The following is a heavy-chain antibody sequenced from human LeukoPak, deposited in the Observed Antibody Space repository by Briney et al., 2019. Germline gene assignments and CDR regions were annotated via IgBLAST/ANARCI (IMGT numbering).Heavy chain of an antibody. Sequence: ASVKVSCKASGYTFTSYGISWVRQAPGQGLEWMGGIIPIFGTANYAQKFQGRVTITADESTSTAYMELSSLRSEDTAVYYCARGGFGELRGIYYYYYMDVWGKGTTVTISS. CDR3: ARGGFGELRGIYYYYYMDV. CDR1: GYTFTSYG. J-gene: IGHJ6*03. V-gene: IGHV1-69*13. CDR2: IIPIFGTA. D-gene: IGHD3-10*01.